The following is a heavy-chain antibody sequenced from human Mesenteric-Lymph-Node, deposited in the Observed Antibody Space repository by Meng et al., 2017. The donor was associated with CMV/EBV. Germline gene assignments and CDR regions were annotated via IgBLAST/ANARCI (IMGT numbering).Heavy chain of an antibody. V-gene: IGHV4-39*07. J-gene: IGHJ4*02. CDR1: GVDISSSSYY. Sequence: SETLSLTCSVSGVDISSSSYYWCWIRQPPGKGLEWIGDMYYTGTTYYNPSLKTRVTMSLDTSKNQFSLKLSSVTAADTAVYYCAIRGHYCGGDGDCSLGFDYWGQGTLVTVSS. CDR3: AIRGHYCGGDGDCSLGFDY. CDR2: MYYTGTT. D-gene: IGHD2-21*01.